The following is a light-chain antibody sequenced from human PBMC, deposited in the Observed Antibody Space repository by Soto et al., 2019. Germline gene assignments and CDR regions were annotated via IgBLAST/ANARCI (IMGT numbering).Light chain of an antibody. J-gene: IGKJ1*01. CDR3: LQHNVFPRT. CDR1: QAIRND. V-gene: IGKV1-17*01. CDR2: GSS. Sequence: DIHMTQAPSSLSASVVDRVTITCRASQAIRNDLAWYQQKPGRAPKRLIYGSSSLQSGVPSRFSGRGSGTEFTLTISSLQPEDFATYYCLQHNVFPRTFGQGTKVDIK.